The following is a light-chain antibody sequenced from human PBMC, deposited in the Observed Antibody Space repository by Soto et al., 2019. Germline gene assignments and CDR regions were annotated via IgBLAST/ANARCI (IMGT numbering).Light chain of an antibody. CDR2: DAS. Sequence: TQSPSTLSLSPGERDTLTCRASQTVSSYLAWYQQKPGKAPRLLIYDASNWATGIPARFSGSGSGTEFTLTISSLEPEDFAVYYCQQRSNWLTFGGGTKVDIK. CDR1: QTVSSY. CDR3: QQRSNWLT. V-gene: IGKV3-11*01. J-gene: IGKJ4*01.